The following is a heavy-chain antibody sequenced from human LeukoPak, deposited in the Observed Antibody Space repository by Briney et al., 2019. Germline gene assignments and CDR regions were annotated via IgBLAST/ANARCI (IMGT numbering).Heavy chain of an antibody. V-gene: IGHV4-59*01. CDR1: GGSISSYY. J-gene: IGHJ6*02. D-gene: IGHD3-22*01. CDR2: IHYSGST. Sequence: SETLSLTCTVSGGSISSYYWSWIRQPPGRGLEWIGSIHYSGSTSYNPSLRSRVTISVDKSKNQFFLKLSSVTATDTAVYYCARSFPYYYDSSGYSGMDVWGQGTTVTVSS. CDR3: ARSFPYYYDSSGYSGMDV.